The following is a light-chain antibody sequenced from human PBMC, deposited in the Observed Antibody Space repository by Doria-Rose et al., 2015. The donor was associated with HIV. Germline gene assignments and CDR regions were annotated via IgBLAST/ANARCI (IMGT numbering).Light chain of an antibody. Sequence: AIRMTQSPSSLSASTGDRVTITCRASQDISNYLAWYQQKPGKAPKLLIYAASTLQSGVPSRFSGSGSGTDFTLIISYLQSEDFATYYCQQYYSYPPTFGLGTKVEVK. CDR2: AAS. CDR3: QQYYSYPPT. CDR1: QDISNY. V-gene: IGKV1-8*01. J-gene: IGKJ1*01.